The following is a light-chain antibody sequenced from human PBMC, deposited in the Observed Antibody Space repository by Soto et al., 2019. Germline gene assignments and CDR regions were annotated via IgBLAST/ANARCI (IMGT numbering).Light chain of an antibody. Sequence: EILMTQSPATLSVSPGERATLSCRASQSVSSNLAWYQQKSGQAPRLLIYGASTRATGIPARFSGSGSGTEFTLTISSLQSEDFAVYFCQQFNNWPQTFGQGTKVDIK. J-gene: IGKJ1*01. CDR3: QQFNNWPQT. V-gene: IGKV3-15*01. CDR1: QSVSSN. CDR2: GAS.